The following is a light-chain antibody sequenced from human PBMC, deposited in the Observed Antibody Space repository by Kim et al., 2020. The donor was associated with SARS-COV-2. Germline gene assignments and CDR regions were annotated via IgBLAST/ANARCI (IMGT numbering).Light chain of an antibody. CDR2: DVS. Sequence: PGQSIIISCTGTSSDVGGYNYVSWYQQHPGKAPKLMIYDVSKRPSGVSNRFSGSKSGNTASLTISGLQAEDEADYYCSSYTSSSTVFGTGTKVTVL. J-gene: IGLJ1*01. V-gene: IGLV2-14*03. CDR1: SSDVGGYNY. CDR3: SSYTSSSTV.